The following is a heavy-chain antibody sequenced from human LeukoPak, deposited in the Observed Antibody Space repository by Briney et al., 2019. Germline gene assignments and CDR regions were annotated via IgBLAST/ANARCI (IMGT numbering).Heavy chain of an antibody. D-gene: IGHD6-19*01. CDR1: GFTFSNYV. CDR2: ISNDGSEK. Sequence: GRPLRLSCAASGFTFSNYVMHWVRQAPGKGLECVAVISNDGSEKYYADSVKGRFTISRDNSRNTLYLQLSGLRAEDTALYYCARDGGYSRGWTYGAGDYWGQGTLVTVSS. J-gene: IGHJ4*02. V-gene: IGHV3-30*04. CDR3: ARDGGYSRGWTYGAGDY.